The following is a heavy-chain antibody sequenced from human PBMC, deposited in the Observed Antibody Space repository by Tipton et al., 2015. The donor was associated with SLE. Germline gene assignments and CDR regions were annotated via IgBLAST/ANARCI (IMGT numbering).Heavy chain of an antibody. V-gene: IGHV4-34*01. CDR1: GGSFSGYY. J-gene: IGHJ4*02. D-gene: IGHD2-8*01. Sequence: TLSLTCAVYGGSFSGYYWSWIRQPPGKGLEWIGEINHSGSTNYNPSLKSRVTISVDTSKNQFSLKLSSVTAADTAVYYCARDLVPNGHIDYWGQGTLVTVSS. CDR3: ARDLVPNGHIDY. CDR2: INHSGST.